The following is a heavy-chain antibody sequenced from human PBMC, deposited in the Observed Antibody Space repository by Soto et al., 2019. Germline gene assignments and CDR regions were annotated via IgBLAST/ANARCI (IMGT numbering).Heavy chain of an antibody. D-gene: IGHD3-22*01. CDR3: ARDFFDSSDYTPNLFDS. Sequence: SETLSLTCAVYGGSFSGYYWSWIRQPPGKGLEWIGEINHSGSTNYNPSLKSRVTISVDTSKNQFSLKLTSVTAADAALYYCARDFFDSSDYTPNLFDSRGQGTSVTVSS. J-gene: IGHJ5*01. CDR1: GGSFSGYY. CDR2: INHSGST. V-gene: IGHV4-34*01.